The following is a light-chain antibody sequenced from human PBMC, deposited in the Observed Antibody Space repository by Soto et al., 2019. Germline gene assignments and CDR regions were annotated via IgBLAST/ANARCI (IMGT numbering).Light chain of an antibody. CDR2: AAS. J-gene: IGKJ3*01. Sequence: DIQMTQSPSSLSASVGDRVTITCRASQSISSFLNWYQLKPGRAPKLLLYAASILQSGVPSRFSGSGSGTDFALTISSLQPEDFATYYCQQSYTSPRGITFGPGTKVDIK. CDR3: QQSYTSPRGIT. V-gene: IGKV1-39*01. CDR1: QSISSF.